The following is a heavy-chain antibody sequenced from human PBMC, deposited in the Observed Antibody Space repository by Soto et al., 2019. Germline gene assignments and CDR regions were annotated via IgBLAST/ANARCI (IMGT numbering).Heavy chain of an antibody. CDR1: GFTFSSYW. CDR2: IKQDGSEK. Sequence: EVQLVESGGGLVQPGGSLRLSCAASGFTFSSYWMSWVRQAPGKGLEWVANIKQDGSEKYYVDSVKGLFTISRDNAKNALYLQMNSLRAEDTAVYYCARDYYDSSGYTLDYWGQGTLVTVSS. V-gene: IGHV3-7*05. D-gene: IGHD3-22*01. J-gene: IGHJ4*02. CDR3: ARDYYDSSGYTLDY.